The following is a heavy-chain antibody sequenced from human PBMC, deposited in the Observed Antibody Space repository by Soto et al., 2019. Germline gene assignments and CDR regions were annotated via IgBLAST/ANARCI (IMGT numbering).Heavy chain of an antibody. CDR3: AKLAGNCSGNICHGDYAMDV. CDR1: GGSISSSY. D-gene: IGHD2-15*01. CDR2: IYYSGST. V-gene: IGHV4-59*08. Sequence: PSETLSLTCTVSGGSISSSYWSWIRQPPGKGLEWIGYIYYSGSTNYNPSLKSRVAISVDTSKNQFSLKLSSVTAADTAVYYCAKLAGNCSGNICHGDYAMDVWGQGTTVTVSS. J-gene: IGHJ6*02.